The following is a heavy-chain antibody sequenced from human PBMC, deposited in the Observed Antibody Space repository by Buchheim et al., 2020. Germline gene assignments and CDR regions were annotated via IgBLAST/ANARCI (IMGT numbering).Heavy chain of an antibody. CDR1: GFTFTSYW. Sequence: EVQLVESGGGLVQPGGSLRLSCVASGFTFTSYWMHWVRQAPGKGLMWVARIKSDGSTTTYADSVTGRITISSDNATKTLYLQMNSLRAEDTAVYYCVRSLDSGSSLDYWGQGTL. V-gene: IGHV3-74*01. CDR3: VRSLDSGSSLDY. CDR2: IKSDGSTT. J-gene: IGHJ4*02. D-gene: IGHD1-26*01.